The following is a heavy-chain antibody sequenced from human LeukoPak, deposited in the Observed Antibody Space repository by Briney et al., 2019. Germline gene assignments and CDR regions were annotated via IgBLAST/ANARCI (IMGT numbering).Heavy chain of an antibody. D-gene: IGHD3-10*01. J-gene: IGHJ5*02. V-gene: IGHV4-31*03. CDR1: GASISSGGSP. CDR2: IYKSGTT. Sequence: SQTLSLTCTVSGASISSGGSPWSWIRQHPVKGLEWIGYIYKSGTTQYNPSLESRLSMSVDTSKNEFSLKLSAVTAADTAVYYCARMLNTSGSYRLDPWGQGTLVSVSS. CDR3: ARMLNTSGSYRLDP.